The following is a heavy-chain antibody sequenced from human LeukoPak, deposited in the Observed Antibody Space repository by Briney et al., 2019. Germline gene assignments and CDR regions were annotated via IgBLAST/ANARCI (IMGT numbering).Heavy chain of an antibody. V-gene: IGHV3-48*04. D-gene: IGHD3-22*01. CDR3: ASQWLLRY. CDR2: ISSSGNTI. Sequence: GGSLRLSCAASRFNVNNYWMNWVRQAPGKGLEWVSYISSSGNTIYYADSVKGRFTISRDNAKSSLYLQMNSLRAEDTAVYYCASQWLLRYWGQGTLVTVSS. CDR1: RFNVNNYW. J-gene: IGHJ4*02.